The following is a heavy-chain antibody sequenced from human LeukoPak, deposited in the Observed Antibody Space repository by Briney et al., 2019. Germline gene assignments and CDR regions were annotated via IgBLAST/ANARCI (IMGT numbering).Heavy chain of an antibody. Sequence: SETLSLTCAVYGGSFSGYYWNWIRQPPGKRLEWIGEINHTGNTNYNPSLKRRVTISVDTSQKQFSLRLNSLTAADTAVYCCARGRYLTTLGGAAAGFLDNWGQGTLVTVSS. CDR2: INHTGNT. CDR3: ARGRYLTTLGGAAAGFLDN. CDR1: GGSFSGYY. D-gene: IGHD6-13*01. J-gene: IGHJ4*02. V-gene: IGHV4-34*01.